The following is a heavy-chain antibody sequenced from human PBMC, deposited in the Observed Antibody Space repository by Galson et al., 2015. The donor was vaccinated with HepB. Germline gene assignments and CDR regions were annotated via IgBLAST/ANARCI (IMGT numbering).Heavy chain of an antibody. J-gene: IGHJ4*02. D-gene: IGHD4-17*01. V-gene: IGHV3-11*06. Sequence: SLRLSCAASGFVFNDYYMSWIRQAPGKGLEWLSYISGGTTYSNYADSVKGRFTISRDNAKNSLYLQINSLRADDTAVYYCARVADSDYGDHTHFDYWGQGSLVTVSS. CDR1: GFVFNDYY. CDR2: ISGGTTYS. CDR3: ARVADSDYGDHTHFDY.